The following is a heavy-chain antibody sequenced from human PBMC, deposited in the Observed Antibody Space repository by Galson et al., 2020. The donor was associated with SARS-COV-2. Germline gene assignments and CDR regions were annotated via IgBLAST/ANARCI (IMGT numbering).Heavy chain of an antibody. V-gene: IGHV4-34*01. J-gene: IGHJ5*02. CDR1: GGSFSGYY. Sequence: ETSETLSLTCAVYGGSFSGYYWSWIRQPPGKGLEWIGEINHSGSTNYNPSLKSRVTISVDTSKNQFSLKLSSVTAADTAVYYCARGSYSSSWYGRRNWFDPWGQGTLVTVSS. CDR3: ARGSYSSSWYGRRNWFDP. CDR2: INHSGST. D-gene: IGHD6-13*01.